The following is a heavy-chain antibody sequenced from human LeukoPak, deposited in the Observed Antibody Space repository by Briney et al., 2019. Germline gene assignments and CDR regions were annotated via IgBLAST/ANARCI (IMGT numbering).Heavy chain of an antibody. CDR1: GGSISSSNW. J-gene: IGHJ3*02. V-gene: IGHV4-4*02. D-gene: IGHD5-12*01. CDR2: IYHSGST. Sequence: SGTLSLTCAVSGGSISSSNWWSWVRQPPGKGLEWIGEIYHSGSTNYNPSLKSRVTMLVDKSKNQFSLKLSSVTAADTAVYYCARDRSRDSGYDLDAFDIWGQGTMVTVSS. CDR3: ARDRSRDSGYDLDAFDI.